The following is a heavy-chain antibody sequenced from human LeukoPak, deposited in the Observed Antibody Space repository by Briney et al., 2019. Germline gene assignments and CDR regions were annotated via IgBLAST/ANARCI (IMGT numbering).Heavy chain of an antibody. V-gene: IGHV3-23*01. CDR1: GFALSSTA. D-gene: IGHD2-2*01. J-gene: IGHJ4*02. CDR2: IAISDGKT. CDR3: AKLGTSEDY. Sequence: GGSLSLSCAASGFALSSTAMSWVRQAPGKGLEWVSTIAISDGKTYYADSVKGWFSISRDSSKNTLYLQMNSLRAEDTAVYYCAKLGTSEDYWGQGTLVTVSS.